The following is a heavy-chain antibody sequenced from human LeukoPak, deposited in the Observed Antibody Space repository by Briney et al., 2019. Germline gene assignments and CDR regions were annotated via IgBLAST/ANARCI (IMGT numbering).Heavy chain of an antibody. CDR3: ARASLDAAMVYWYFDL. D-gene: IGHD5-18*01. CDR1: GYTFTSYC. V-gene: IGHV1-46*01. CDR2: IHPRGGST. Sequence: ASLKDSCKASGYTFTSYCMHWVRQALGQGLEWMAVIHPRGGSTSYAQKFKGRVTMTTDTSTSTVYVELSSLRSDDTAVYYCARASLDAAMVYWYFDLWGRGTLVTVSS. J-gene: IGHJ2*01.